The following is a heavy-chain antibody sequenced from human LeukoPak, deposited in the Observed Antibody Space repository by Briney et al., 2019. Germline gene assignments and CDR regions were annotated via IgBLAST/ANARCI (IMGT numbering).Heavy chain of an antibody. D-gene: IGHD6-19*01. CDR2: IYYSGST. CDR3: ARGRRGGSGWYSY. CDR1: GGSISSSSYY. J-gene: IGHJ4*02. V-gene: IGHV4-39*07. Sequence: SETLSLTCTVSGGSISSSSYYWGWIRQPPGKGLEWIGSIYYSGSTYYNPSLKSRVTISVDTSKNQFSLKLSSVTAADTAVYYCARGRRGGSGWYSYWGQGTLVTVSS.